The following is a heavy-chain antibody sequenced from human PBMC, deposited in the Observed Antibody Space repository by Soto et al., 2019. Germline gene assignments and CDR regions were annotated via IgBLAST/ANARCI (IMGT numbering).Heavy chain of an antibody. J-gene: IGHJ4*02. Sequence: TLSLTCAVSGGSISSGGYSWSWIRQPPGKGLEWVGSISYSDSPYYNPSLKSRVTISVDSSKNQFSLKLSSVTAADTAMYYCARHNPTSGVFGIVISLRYWGQGTLVTVSS. D-gene: IGHD3-3*01. CDR3: ARHNPTSGVFGIVISLRY. V-gene: IGHV4-30-2*03. CDR2: ISYSDSP. CDR1: GGSISSGGYS.